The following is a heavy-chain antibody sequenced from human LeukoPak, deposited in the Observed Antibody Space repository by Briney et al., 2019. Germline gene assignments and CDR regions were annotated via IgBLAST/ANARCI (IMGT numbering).Heavy chain of an antibody. Sequence: GGSLRLSCAASGFTFSIYAMSWVRQAPGKGLEWVSYISSSSSTIYYADSVKGRFTISRDNAKNSLYLQMNSLRAEDTAVYYCARGRGYFDYWGQGTLVTVSS. CDR2: ISSSSSTI. CDR1: GFTFSIYA. CDR3: ARGRGYFDY. V-gene: IGHV3-48*04. J-gene: IGHJ4*02.